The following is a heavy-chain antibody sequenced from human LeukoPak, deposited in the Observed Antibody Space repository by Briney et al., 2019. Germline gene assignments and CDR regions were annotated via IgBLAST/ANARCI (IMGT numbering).Heavy chain of an antibody. J-gene: IGHJ4*02. CDR1: GLTFSSSD. CDR3: VKVGISTYDH. CDR2: ITFHGRDT. Sequence: GESLKISCSVSGLTFSSSDMHWVRQAPGKALEYVSAITFHGRDTYYADSVNGRFTISRDNSKDTLYLQMSNLRPEDTAIYYCVKVGISTYDHWGQGTLVTVSS. V-gene: IGHV3-64D*06. D-gene: IGHD2/OR15-2a*01.